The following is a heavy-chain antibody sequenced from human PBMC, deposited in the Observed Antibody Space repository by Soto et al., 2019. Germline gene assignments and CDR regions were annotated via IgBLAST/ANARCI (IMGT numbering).Heavy chain of an antibody. D-gene: IGHD3-22*01. CDR1: GGTFSSYA. Sequence: SVKVCCKASGGTFSSYAISWVRQAPGQGLEWMGGIIPIFGTANYAQKFQGRVTITADESTSTAYMELSSLRSEDTAVYYCARAATYYYDSSGQGPFQHWGQGTLVTVSS. V-gene: IGHV1-69*13. CDR3: ARAATYYYDSSGQGPFQH. CDR2: IIPIFGTA. J-gene: IGHJ1*01.